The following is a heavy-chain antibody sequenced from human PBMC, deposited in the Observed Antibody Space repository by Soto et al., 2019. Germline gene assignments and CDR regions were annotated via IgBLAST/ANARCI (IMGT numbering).Heavy chain of an antibody. J-gene: IGHJ6*02. CDR1: GGTFSSYA. CDR3: ASSSSSGGMGYYYGMDV. Sequence: SVKVSCKASGGTFSSYAISWVRQAPGQGLEWMGGIIPIFGTANYAQKFQGRVTITADESTSTAYMELSSLRSEDTAVYYCASSSSSGGMGYYYGMDVWGQGTTVTVSS. V-gene: IGHV1-69*13. CDR2: IIPIFGTA. D-gene: IGHD6-6*01.